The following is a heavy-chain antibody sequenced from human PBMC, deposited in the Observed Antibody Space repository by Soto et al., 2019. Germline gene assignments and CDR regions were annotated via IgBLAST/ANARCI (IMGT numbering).Heavy chain of an antibody. D-gene: IGHD3-3*01. CDR1: GYTFTSYG. Sequence: SVKVSCKGSGYTFTSYGISWVRQAPGQGLEWMGWISAYNGNTNYAQRLQGRVTMTTDTSTSTAYKELRSLRSDDTAVYYCAFDSWSATGAGWLDPSGQGTLVTVYS. J-gene: IGHJ5*02. CDR3: AFDSWSATGAGWLDP. V-gene: IGHV1-18*04. CDR2: ISAYNGNT.